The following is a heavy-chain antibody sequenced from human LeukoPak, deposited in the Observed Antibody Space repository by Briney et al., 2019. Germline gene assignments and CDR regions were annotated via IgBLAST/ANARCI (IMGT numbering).Heavy chain of an antibody. CDR2: FSGSGGST. D-gene: IGHD2-15*01. V-gene: IGHV3-23*01. CDR1: GFNFSDHF. J-gene: IGHJ4*02. CDR3: AKSGLNRFDY. Sequence: GGSLRLSCAASGFNFSDHFMSWIRQAPGRGLEWVSTFSGSGGSTHYADSVKGRFTISRDNSKNTLYLQMNSLRAEDTAVYYCAKSGLNRFDYWGQGTLVTVST.